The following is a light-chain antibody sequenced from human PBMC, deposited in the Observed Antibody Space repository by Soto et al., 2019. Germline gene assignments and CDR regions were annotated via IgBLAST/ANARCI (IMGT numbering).Light chain of an antibody. CDR1: SSDVGNYNR. J-gene: IGLJ2*01. V-gene: IGLV2-18*02. Sequence: QSALTQPPSVSGSPGQSVTISCTGTSSDVGNYNRVSWYQQPPGTAPKLMIYEVSKRPSGVPDRFSGSKSGNTASLTISGLQAEDEADYYCSSYTSSSTLIFGGGTKVTVL. CDR2: EVS. CDR3: SSYTSSSTLI.